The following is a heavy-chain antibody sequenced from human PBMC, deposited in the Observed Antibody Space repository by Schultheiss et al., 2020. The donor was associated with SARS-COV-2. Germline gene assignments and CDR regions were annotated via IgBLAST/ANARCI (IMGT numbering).Heavy chain of an antibody. Sequence: SETLSLTCAVYGGSFSGYYWSWIRQHPGKGLEWIGYIYYSGSTNYNPSLKSRVTMSADTSKNQFSLKVSSVTAADTAVYYCARLDTAMVGYYWGQGTLVTVSS. V-gene: IGHV4-59*08. CDR3: ARLDTAMVGYY. CDR1: GGSFSGYY. J-gene: IGHJ4*02. CDR2: IYYSGST. D-gene: IGHD5-18*01.